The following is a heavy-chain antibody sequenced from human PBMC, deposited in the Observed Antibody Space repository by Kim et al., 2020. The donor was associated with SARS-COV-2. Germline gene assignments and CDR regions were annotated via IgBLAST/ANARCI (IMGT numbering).Heavy chain of an antibody. CDR1: GYTFTSYD. J-gene: IGHJ6*04. Sequence: ASVKVSCKASGYTFTSYDINWVRQATGQGLEWMGWMNPNSGNTGYAQKFQGRVTMTRNTSISTAYMELSSLRSEDTAVYYCARNWVEVSYGELPEYYYGMDVWGEGTTVTVSS. CDR2: MNPNSGNT. CDR3: ARNWVEVSYGELPEYYYGMDV. V-gene: IGHV1-8*01. D-gene: IGHD4-17*01.